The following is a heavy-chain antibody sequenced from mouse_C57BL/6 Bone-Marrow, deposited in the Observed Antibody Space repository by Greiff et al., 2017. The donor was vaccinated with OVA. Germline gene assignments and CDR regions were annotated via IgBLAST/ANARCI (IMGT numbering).Heavy chain of an antibody. Sequence: VQLQQPGAELVKPGASVKMSCKASGYTFTSYWITWVKQRPGQGLEWIGDIYPGGGYTNYNEKFKGKATLTADKSSSTAYMQFSSLTSEDSAIYYCARWTTVPFDYWGQGTTLTVSS. CDR2: IYPGGGYT. CDR1: GYTFTSYW. V-gene: IGHV1-55*01. CDR3: ARWTTVPFDY. D-gene: IGHD1-1*01. J-gene: IGHJ2*01.